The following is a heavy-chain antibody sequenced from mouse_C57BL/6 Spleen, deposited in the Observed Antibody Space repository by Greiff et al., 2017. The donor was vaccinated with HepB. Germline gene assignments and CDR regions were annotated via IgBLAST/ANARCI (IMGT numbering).Heavy chain of an antibody. Sequence: QVQLQQPGAELVRPGTSVKLSCKASGYTFTSYWMHWVKQRPGQGLEWIGVIDPSDSYTNYNQKFKGKATLTVDTSSSTAYMQLSSLTSEDSAVYYCARSGGPPENFDYGGQGTTLTVSS. CDR2: IDPSDSYT. J-gene: IGHJ2*01. CDR1: GYTFTSYW. D-gene: IGHD1-1*02. CDR3: ARSGGPPENFDY. V-gene: IGHV1-59*01.